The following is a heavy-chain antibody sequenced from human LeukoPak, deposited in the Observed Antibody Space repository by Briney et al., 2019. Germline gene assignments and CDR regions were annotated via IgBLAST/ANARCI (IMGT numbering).Heavy chain of an antibody. D-gene: IGHD1-26*01. J-gene: IGHJ4*02. CDR1: GFTFSDYY. V-gene: IGHV3-11*01. Sequence: GGSLRLSCAASGFTFSDYYMSWIRQAPGKGLEWVSYISSSGSTIYYADSVKGRFTISRDNAKNSLYLQMNSLRAEDTAVYYCAVIKWELLLDYWGQGTLVTVSS. CDR2: ISSSGSTI. CDR3: AVIKWELLLDY.